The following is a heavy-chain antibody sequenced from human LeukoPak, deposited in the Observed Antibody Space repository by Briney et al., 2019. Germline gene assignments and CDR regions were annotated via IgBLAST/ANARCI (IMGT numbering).Heavy chain of an antibody. CDR3: AKDAVVAGPPDAFDI. CDR1: GFIFSSYG. Sequence: PGGSLRLSCAASGFIFSSYGMHWVRQAPGKGLEWVAFIRYDGSNKYYADSVKGRFTISRDNPRNTLFLQMNSLRPEDTALYYCAKDAVVAGPPDAFDIWSQGIKVTFSS. V-gene: IGHV3-30*02. D-gene: IGHD6-19*01. CDR2: IRYDGSNK. J-gene: IGHJ3*02.